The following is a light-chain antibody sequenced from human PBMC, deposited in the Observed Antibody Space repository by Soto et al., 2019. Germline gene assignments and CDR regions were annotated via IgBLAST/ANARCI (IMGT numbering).Light chain of an antibody. CDR1: SSDVGGYNY. J-gene: IGLJ1*01. CDR2: EVS. CDR3: SSYTTSTSLGV. V-gene: IGLV2-14*01. Sequence: QSALTQPASVSGSPGQSITICCTGTSSDVGGYNYVSWYQQHPGKAPKLMIYEVSNRPSGVSNRFSGSKSGNTASLTISGLQAEDEADYYCSSYTTSTSLGVFGTGTKLTVL.